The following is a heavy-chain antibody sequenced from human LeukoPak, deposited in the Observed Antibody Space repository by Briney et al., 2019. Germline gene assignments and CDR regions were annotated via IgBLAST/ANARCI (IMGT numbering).Heavy chain of an antibody. V-gene: IGHV4-59*01. J-gene: IGHJ4*02. Sequence: SETLSLTCTVSGDSISGYYWSWIRQPPGKGLEWIGNIYYSGTTNYNPSLKSRVTISVDTSKNQFSLKLSSVTAADTAIYYCARGGSYHGYWGQGTLVTVSS. CDR2: IYYSGTT. D-gene: IGHD1-26*01. CDR1: GDSISGYY. CDR3: ARGGSYHGY.